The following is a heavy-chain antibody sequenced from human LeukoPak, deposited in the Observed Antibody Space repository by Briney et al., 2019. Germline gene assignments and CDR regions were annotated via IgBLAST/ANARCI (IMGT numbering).Heavy chain of an antibody. CDR2: ISYDGSNK. V-gene: IGHV3-30*18. D-gene: IGHD5-12*01. CDR3: AHDLSAAYSGYDSPFDY. Sequence: GGSLRLSCAATGFTFSSYGMHWVRQAPGKGLEWVAVISYDGSNKYYADSVKGRFTISRDNSKNTLYLQMNSLRAEDTAVYYCAHDLSAAYSGYDSPFDYWGQGTLVTVSS. CDR1: GFTFSSYG. J-gene: IGHJ4*02.